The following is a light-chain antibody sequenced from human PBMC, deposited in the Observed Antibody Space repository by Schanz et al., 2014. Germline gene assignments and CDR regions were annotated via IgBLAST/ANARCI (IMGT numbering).Light chain of an antibody. CDR3: QQRSNWLVA. Sequence: EIVMTQSPATLSVSPGERATLSCRASQSVSSNLAWFQQKPGQAPRLLIYGASTRATGLPARFSGSGSGTEFTLTISSLQSEDFAVYYCQQRSNWLVAFGQGTKVEIK. J-gene: IGKJ1*01. CDR1: QSVSSN. CDR2: GAS. V-gene: IGKV3-15*01.